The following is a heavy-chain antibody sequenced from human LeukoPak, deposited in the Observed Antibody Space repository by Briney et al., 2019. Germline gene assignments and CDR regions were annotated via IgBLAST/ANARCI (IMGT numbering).Heavy chain of an antibody. D-gene: IGHD3-3*01. V-gene: IGHV4-34*01. CDR2: INHSGST. J-gene: IGHJ5*02. CDR3: ARVKRDFWSGYYFPGWFDP. Sequence: SETLSLTCAVYGGSFSGYYWSWIRLPPGKGLEWIGEINHSGSTNYNPSLKSRVTISVDTSKNQFSLKLSSVTAADTAVYYCARVKRDFWSGYYFPGWFDPWGQGTLVTVSS. CDR1: GGSFSGYY.